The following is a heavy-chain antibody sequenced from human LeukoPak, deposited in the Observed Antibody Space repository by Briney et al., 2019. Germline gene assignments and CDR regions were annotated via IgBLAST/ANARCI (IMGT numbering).Heavy chain of an antibody. CDR3: ARDPHSMITGDY. CDR2: IYRSGNT. V-gene: IGHV4-4*02. Sequence: KASETLSLTCAVSGASFNNSNWWSWIRHSPGKGLEWIGEIYRSGNTNDNPSLESRVTILLDKLQNRFSLTLRSVTAADTATYYCARDPHSMITGDYWGQGTLVTVSS. D-gene: IGHD3-16*01. CDR1: GASFNNSNW. J-gene: IGHJ4*02.